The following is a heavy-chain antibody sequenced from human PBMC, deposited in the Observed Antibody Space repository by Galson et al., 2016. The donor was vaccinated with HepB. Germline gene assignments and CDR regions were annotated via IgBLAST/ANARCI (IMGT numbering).Heavy chain of an antibody. CDR1: GFTISPYW. CDR2: IKHDGSEE. J-gene: IGHJ6*03. V-gene: IGHV3-7*03. CDR3: ARDVKWNPYYSMDV. Sequence: SLRLSCAASGFTISPYWMSWVRQTPGKGLEWVAIIKHDGSEEYYVDSVKGRFTISRDNAKNSLYLEMNRLRAEDTAVYYCARDVKWNPYYSMDVWGQGTTVTVSS. D-gene: IGHD1-1*01.